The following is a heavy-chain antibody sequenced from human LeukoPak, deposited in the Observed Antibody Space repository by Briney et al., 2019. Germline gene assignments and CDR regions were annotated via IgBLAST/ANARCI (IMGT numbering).Heavy chain of an antibody. J-gene: IGHJ4*02. Sequence: ASVKVSCKASGYTFTGYYMHWVRQAPGQGLEWMGWINPNTGDINYAQKFQGRVTMTRDMSINTAYMELSRLGFDDTAVYYCARDLHWGPDYWGQGTLVTVSS. D-gene: IGHD7-27*01. CDR3: ARDLHWGPDY. CDR1: GYTFTGYY. V-gene: IGHV1-2*02. CDR2: INPNTGDI.